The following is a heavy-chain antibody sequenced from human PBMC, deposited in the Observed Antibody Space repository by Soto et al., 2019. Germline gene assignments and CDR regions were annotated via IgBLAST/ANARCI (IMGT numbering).Heavy chain of an antibody. V-gene: IGHV4-59*01. Sequence: QVQLQESGPGLVKPSETSSLTCTVSGGSISSYYWSWIRQPPGKGLEWIGHIYYSGSTKYNPSLKSRVTISVDTSKNQFSLKLTSVTAADTAVYYCATVNTVTTNIWFDPWGQGTLVTVSS. CDR2: IYYSGST. CDR1: GGSISSYY. CDR3: ATVNTVTTNIWFDP. D-gene: IGHD4-17*01. J-gene: IGHJ5*02.